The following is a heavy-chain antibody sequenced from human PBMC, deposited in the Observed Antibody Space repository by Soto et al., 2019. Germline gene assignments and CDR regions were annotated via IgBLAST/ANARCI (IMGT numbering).Heavy chain of an antibody. CDR1: GYTFTSYN. V-gene: IGHV1-8*01. CDR2: MNPNSGNT. J-gene: IGHJ4*02. Sequence: ASVKVSCKASGYTFTSYNINWVRQATGQGLEWMGWMNPNSGNTGFAQKFRGRVAMTRSTSTSTAYMELSSLNSDDTAVYFCAREDFYGSGRYSYWGQGTQVTVSS. CDR3: AREDFYGSGRYSY. D-gene: IGHD3-10*01.